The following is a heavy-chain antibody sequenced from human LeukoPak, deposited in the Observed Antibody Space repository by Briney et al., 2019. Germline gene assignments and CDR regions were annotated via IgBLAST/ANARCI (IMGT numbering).Heavy chain of an antibody. CDR2: IYHSGST. CDR3: ARSPDHYYDSSGSVDH. J-gene: IGHJ4*02. Sequence: SETLSLTCAVSGGXISSSNCWSWVRQPPGKGLEWIGEIYHSGSTNYNPSLKSRVTISVDKSKNQFSLKLSSVTAADTAVYYCARSPDHYYDSSGSVDHWGQGTLVTVSS. V-gene: IGHV4-4*02. D-gene: IGHD3-22*01. CDR1: GGXISSSNC.